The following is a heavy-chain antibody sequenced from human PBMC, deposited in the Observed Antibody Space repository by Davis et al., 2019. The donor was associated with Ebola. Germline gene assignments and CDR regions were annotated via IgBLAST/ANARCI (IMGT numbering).Heavy chain of an antibody. V-gene: IGHV1-69*04. CDR3: ASQHCSGGSCYSRYYYYGMDV. CDR1: GGTFSTYA. J-gene: IGHJ6*02. CDR2: IIPILGIA. Sequence: SVKVSCKASGGTFSTYAISWVRQAPGQGLEWMGKIIPILGIASYAQKFQGRVTMTRDTSTSTVYMELSSLRSEDTAVYYCASQHCSGGSCYSRYYYYGMDVWGQGTTVTVSS. D-gene: IGHD2-15*01.